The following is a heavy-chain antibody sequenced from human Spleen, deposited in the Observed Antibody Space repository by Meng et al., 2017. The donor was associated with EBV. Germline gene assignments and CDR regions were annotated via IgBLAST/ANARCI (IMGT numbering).Heavy chain of an antibody. CDR1: RYTFTGYY. CDR2: VNPDSGAT. V-gene: IGHV1-2*06. D-gene: IGHD6-25*01. CDR3: ARGISGLFDY. Sequence: HVQRSQSGAEAQKPGAPVKGSCNASRYTFTGYYMHWVGQAPGQGLEWMGRVNPDSGATNYAQKFQGRVTTTKDMSTRTVDMELSSLTSEDTAVYYCARGISGLFDYWGQGTLVTVSS. J-gene: IGHJ4*02.